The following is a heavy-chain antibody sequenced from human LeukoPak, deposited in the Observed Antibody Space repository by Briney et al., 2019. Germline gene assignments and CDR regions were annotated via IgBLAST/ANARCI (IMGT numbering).Heavy chain of an antibody. CDR2: IIPIFGTA. V-gene: IGHV1-69*01. CDR3: ARGSEYYYDSRGYYYEDWFDP. J-gene: IGHJ5*02. D-gene: IGHD3-22*01. CDR1: GGTFSSYA. Sequence: ASVKVSCKASGGTFSSYAISWVRQAPGQGLEWMGGIIPIFGTANYAQKFQGRVTITADESTSTAYMELSSLRSDDTAVYYCARGSEYYYDSRGYYYEDWFDPWGQGTLVTVSS.